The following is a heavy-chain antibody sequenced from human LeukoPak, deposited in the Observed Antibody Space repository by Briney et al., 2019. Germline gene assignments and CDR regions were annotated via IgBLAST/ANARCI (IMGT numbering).Heavy chain of an antibody. CDR1: GFTFSSYA. V-gene: IGHV3-23*01. J-gene: IGHJ3*02. Sequence: GGSLRLSCAASGFTFSSYAMSWVRQAPGKGLEWVSAISGSGGSTYYADSVKGRFTISRDNSKNTLYLQMKSLRAEDTAVYYCAKDLVTVLLGYCSGGSCRADAFDIWGQGTMVTVSS. CDR2: ISGSGGST. D-gene: IGHD2-15*01. CDR3: AKDLVTVLLGYCSGGSCRADAFDI.